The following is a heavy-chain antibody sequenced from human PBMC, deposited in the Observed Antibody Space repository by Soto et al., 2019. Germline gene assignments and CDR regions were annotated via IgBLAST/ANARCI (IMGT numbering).Heavy chain of an antibody. CDR1: GFRFSDHY. CDR2: ISGDGTTI. V-gene: IGHV3-11*01. J-gene: IGHJ4*02. CDR3: ASDPYYYASGF. D-gene: IGHD3-10*01. Sequence: PVGSLRLSCAASGFRFSDHYMTWIRQAPGKGLEWVSKISGDGTTIYYADSVKGRFTVSRDNAKNSVYLQMNSLRAEDTAVYYCASDPYYYASGFWGQGTLVTVSS.